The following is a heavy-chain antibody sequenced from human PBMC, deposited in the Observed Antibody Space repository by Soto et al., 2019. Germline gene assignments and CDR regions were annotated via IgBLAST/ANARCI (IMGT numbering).Heavy chain of an antibody. Sequence: SETLSLTCAVYGGSFSGYYWSWIRQPPGKGLEWIGEINHSGSTNYNPSLKSRVTISVDTSKNQFSLKLSSVTAADTAVYYCARGPTTYNWNYVSVYFDDWGQGTLVTVSS. V-gene: IGHV4-34*01. CDR1: GGSFSGYY. D-gene: IGHD1-7*01. CDR3: ARGPTTYNWNYVSVYFDD. J-gene: IGHJ4*02. CDR2: INHSGST.